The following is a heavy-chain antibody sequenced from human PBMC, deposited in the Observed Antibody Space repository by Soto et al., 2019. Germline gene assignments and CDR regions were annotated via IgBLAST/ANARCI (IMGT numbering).Heavy chain of an antibody. V-gene: IGHV4-59*01. CDR3: ARDLYSSSWYEENWFDT. D-gene: IGHD6-13*01. J-gene: IGHJ5*02. CDR2: IYYSGST. CDR1: VVSISSYY. Sequence: PSKTLSLTCSFSVVSISSYYWSWIRQPPGKGLEWIGYIYYSGSTNYNPSLKSRVTISVDTSKKQFSLNLSSVTGVNTAVYYCARDLYSSSWYEENWFDTWGQGTMGTVSS.